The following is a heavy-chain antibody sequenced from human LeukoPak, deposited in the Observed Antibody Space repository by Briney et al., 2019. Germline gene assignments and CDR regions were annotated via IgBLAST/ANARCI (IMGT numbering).Heavy chain of an antibody. CDR1: GGSISSGDYY. D-gene: IGHD3-10*01. CDR2: ISYSGST. CDR3: ARPADYYGSGFVVED. V-gene: IGHV4-30-4*01. Sequence: SETLSLTCTVSGGSISSGDYYWSWIRQPPGQGLEWIGYISYSGSTYYNPSLKSRVTISGDTSKNQFSLKLSSVTAADTAVYYCARPADYYGSGFVVEDWGQGTLVTVSS. J-gene: IGHJ4*02.